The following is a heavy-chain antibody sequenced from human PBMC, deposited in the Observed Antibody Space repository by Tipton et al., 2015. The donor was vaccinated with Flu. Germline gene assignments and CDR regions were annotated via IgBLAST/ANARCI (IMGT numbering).Heavy chain of an antibody. Sequence: TLSLTCTVSGYSISSGYYWGWIRQPPGKGLEWIGSIYHSGSTYYNPSLKSRVTISVDTSKNQFSLKLGSATAADTAVYYCARDPCSSTSCSPHNYYYYGMDVWGQGTTVTVSS. CDR1: GYSISSGYY. J-gene: IGHJ6*02. CDR2: IYHSGST. CDR3: ARDPCSSTSCSPHNYYYYGMDV. D-gene: IGHD2-2*01. V-gene: IGHV4-38-2*02.